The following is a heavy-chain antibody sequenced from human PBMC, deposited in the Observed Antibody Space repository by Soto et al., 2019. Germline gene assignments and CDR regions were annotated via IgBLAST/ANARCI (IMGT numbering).Heavy chain of an antibody. CDR2: SSSDRGTI. V-gene: IGHV3-48*01. D-gene: IGHD3-9*01. Sequence: GGSLRLPCAASGVTFSNYPMNWVRQAPGKGLEGISYSSSDRGTIYYADSVEGRFSISRGNAKTLLFLQMNSLRGEDSAVSYWAPDWFYMEVWGKGTSVPVS. J-gene: IGHJ6*03. CDR3: APDWFYMEV. CDR1: GVTFSNYP.